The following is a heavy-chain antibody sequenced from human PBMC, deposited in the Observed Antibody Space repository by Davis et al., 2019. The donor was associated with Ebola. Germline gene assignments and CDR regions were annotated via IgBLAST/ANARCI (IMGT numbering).Heavy chain of an antibody. CDR3: ARESFCTSTNCYSGGFDL. V-gene: IGHV3-21*01. CDR2: INSRGNYI. J-gene: IGHJ4*02. D-gene: IGHD2-2*01. Sequence: PGGSLRLSCAVSGFTLSSNNMVWVRQAPGKGLEWVSFINSRGNYIYYADPVKGRFTISRDIAKNSLLLQLNSLSPADTAIYYCARESFCTSTNCYSGGFDLWGQGVLVTVSS. CDR1: GFTLSSNN.